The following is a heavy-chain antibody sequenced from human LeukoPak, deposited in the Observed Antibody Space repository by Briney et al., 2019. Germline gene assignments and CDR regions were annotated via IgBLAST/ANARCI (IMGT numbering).Heavy chain of an antibody. CDR1: GYTFTGYY. CDR3: ARPSYYYDSSGYGGAFDI. D-gene: IGHD3-22*01. V-gene: IGHV1-46*01. CDR2: ISPSGGST. J-gene: IGHJ3*02. Sequence: SVKVSCKASGYTFTGYYMHWVRQAPGQGLEWMGVISPSGGSTTYAQKFQGRVTLTRDMSTSTDYLELSSLRSEDTAVYYCARPSYYYDSSGYGGAFDIWGQGTMVTVSS.